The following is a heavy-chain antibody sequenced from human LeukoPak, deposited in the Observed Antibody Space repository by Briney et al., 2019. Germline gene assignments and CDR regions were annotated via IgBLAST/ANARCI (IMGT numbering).Heavy chain of an antibody. J-gene: IGHJ4*01. CDR2: IYYSGST. CDR1: GGSISSYY. Sequence: ESSETLSLTCTVSGGSISSYYWSWIRQPPGMGLEWTGYIYYSGSTKYNPSLKSRVTISVDTSKNHFSLKLTSVTAADTAVYYCARRGSSGWYADFDYWGHGTLVTVSS. V-gene: IGHV4-59*08. CDR3: ARRGSSGWYADFDY. D-gene: IGHD6-19*01.